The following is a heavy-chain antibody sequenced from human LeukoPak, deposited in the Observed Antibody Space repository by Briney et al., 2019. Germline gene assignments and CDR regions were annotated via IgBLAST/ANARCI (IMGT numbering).Heavy chain of an antibody. J-gene: IGHJ6*02. D-gene: IGHD3-3*01. V-gene: IGHV3-7*01. CDR3: AREGRPYYDFWSGYYRIPYYYYGMDV. Sequence: GGSLRLSCAASGFTFSSYWMSWVRQAPGKGLEWVANIKQDGSEKYYVDSVKGRFTISRDNAKNSLYLQMNSLRAEDTAVYYCAREGRPYYDFWSGYYRIPYYYYGMDVWGQGTTVTVSS. CDR2: IKQDGSEK. CDR1: GFTFSSYW.